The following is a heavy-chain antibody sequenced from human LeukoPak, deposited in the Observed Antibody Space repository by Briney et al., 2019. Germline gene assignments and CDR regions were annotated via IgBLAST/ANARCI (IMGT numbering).Heavy chain of an antibody. CDR1: GYTFTGYG. CDR3: ARVGDYYDSSGYEGWFDP. J-gene: IGHJ5*02. CDR2: ISAYNGNT. Sequence: ASVKVSCKASGYTFTGYGISWVRQASGQGLEWMGWISAYNGNTNYAQKLQGRVTMTTDTSTSTAYMELRSLRSDDTAVYYCARVGDYYDSSGYEGWFDPWGQGTLVTVSS. V-gene: IGHV1-18*01. D-gene: IGHD3-22*01.